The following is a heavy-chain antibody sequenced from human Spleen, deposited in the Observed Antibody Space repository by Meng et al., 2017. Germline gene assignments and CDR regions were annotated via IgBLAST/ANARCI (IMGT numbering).Heavy chain of an antibody. D-gene: IGHD3-22*01. CDR3: AKDFSRDFDSSGYPDY. V-gene: IGHV3-48*03. J-gene: IGHJ4*02. CDR1: GFTFSNYE. Sequence: GESLKISCEASGFTFSNYEMNWVRQASGKGLEWISYISRSGSITDYADSVKGRFTISRDNAKNALYLQMNSLRAADTAVYYCAKDFSRDFDSSGYPDYWGQGTLVTVSS. CDR2: ISRSGSIT.